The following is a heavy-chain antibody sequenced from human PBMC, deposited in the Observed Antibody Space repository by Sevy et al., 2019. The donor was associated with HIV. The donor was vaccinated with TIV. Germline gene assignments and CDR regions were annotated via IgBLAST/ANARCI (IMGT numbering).Heavy chain of an antibody. CDR3: ARDKANFAARPDYFDY. D-gene: IGHD6-6*01. CDR2: IYYSGST. Sequence: SETLSLTCTVSGGSISSYYWSWIRQPPGKGLEWIGYIYYSGSTNYNPSLKSRVTISVDTSKNQFSLKLSSVTAADTAGYYCARDKANFAARPDYFDYWGQGTLVTVSS. J-gene: IGHJ4*02. V-gene: IGHV4-59*01. CDR1: GGSISSYY.